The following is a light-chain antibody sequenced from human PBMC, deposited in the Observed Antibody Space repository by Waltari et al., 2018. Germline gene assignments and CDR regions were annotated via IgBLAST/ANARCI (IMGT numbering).Light chain of an antibody. CDR3: CSYGGSRSV. CDR2: EVS. J-gene: IGLJ1*01. Sequence: QSALTQPASVSGSPGHSITISCTGTRRALGSSALVSWYQQPPGRAPKLVIFEVSKRPSGVSNRFSGSKSGNTASLTISGLQAEDEADYYCCSYGGSRSVFGSGTKVTVL. CDR1: RRALGSSAL. V-gene: IGLV2-23*02.